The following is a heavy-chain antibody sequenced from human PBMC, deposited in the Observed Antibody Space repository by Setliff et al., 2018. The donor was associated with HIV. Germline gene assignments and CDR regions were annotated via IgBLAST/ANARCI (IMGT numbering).Heavy chain of an antibody. CDR3: ARQTWEYYDTLTGYYRSPKNFDS. CDR2: ISYTGST. V-gene: IGHV4-39*01. D-gene: IGHD3-9*01. CDR1: GGSINRSNYY. J-gene: IGHJ4*02. Sequence: PSETLSLTCTVPGGSINRSNYYWGWIRQPPGKGLEWIGTISYTGSTYYDPSLKSRVTISLDTSKNQFFLKLSSVTAPETAIYYCARQTWEYYDTLTGYYRSPKNFDSWGQGTLVTVSS.